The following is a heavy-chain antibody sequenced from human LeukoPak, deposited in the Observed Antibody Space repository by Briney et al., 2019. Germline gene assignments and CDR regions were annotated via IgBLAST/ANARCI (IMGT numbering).Heavy chain of an antibody. Sequence: GGSLRLSCATSGFTFSSNWMSWVRHAPGRGLDWVANIKPDGSAEYYAASVKGRFTVSRDNAKNSLYLQMNSLRVEDTAVYYCARDHIAAAGSPFDQWGQGTLVTASS. V-gene: IGHV3-7*01. CDR2: IKPDGSAE. D-gene: IGHD6-13*01. CDR3: ARDHIAAAGSPFDQ. CDR1: GFTFSSNW. J-gene: IGHJ4*02.